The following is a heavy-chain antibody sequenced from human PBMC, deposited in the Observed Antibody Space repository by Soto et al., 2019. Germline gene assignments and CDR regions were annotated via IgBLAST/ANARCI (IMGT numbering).Heavy chain of an antibody. CDR1: GFTVSSNY. CDR2: IYSGGST. D-gene: IGHD3-3*01. CDR3: ARDRVKVLRFLEWTD. V-gene: IGHV3-66*01. J-gene: IGHJ4*02. Sequence: GGSLRLSCAASGFTVSSNYMSWVRQAPGKGLEWVSVIYSGGSTYYADSVKGRFTISRDNSKNTLYLQMNSLRAEDTAVYYCARDRVKVLRFLEWTDWGQGTLVTVSS.